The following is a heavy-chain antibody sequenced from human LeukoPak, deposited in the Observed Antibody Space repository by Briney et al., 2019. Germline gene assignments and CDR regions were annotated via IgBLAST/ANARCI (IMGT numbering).Heavy chain of an antibody. CDR2: IRFDGSKE. CDR1: GFTFSSCW. CDR3: AKVGQDYGDHYFFDS. J-gene: IGHJ4*02. Sequence: GGSLRLSCAASGFTFSSCWMDWVRQAPGKGLQWVAFIRFDGSKEDYAGAVKGRFTISRDNAKNTLYLQVNRLRVEDTAVYFCAKVGQDYGDHYFFDSWGQGTLVTVSS. D-gene: IGHD4-17*01. V-gene: IGHV3-30*02.